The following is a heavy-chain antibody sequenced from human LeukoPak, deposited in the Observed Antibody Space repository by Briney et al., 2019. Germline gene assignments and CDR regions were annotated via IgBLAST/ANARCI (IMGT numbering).Heavy chain of an antibody. CDR3: ARVFPLLGYYYYYMDV. Sequence: SETLSLTCTVSGGSISSYYWSWIRQPPGKGLEWIGYIYYSGSTNYNPSLKSRVTILVDTSKNQFSLKLSSVTAADTAMYYCARVFPLLGYYYYYMDVWGKGTTVTISS. V-gene: IGHV4-59*01. CDR2: IYYSGST. CDR1: GGSISSYY. J-gene: IGHJ6*03. D-gene: IGHD2-21*02.